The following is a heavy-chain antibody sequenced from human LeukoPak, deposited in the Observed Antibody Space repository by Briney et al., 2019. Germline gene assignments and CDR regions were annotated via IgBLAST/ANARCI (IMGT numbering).Heavy chain of an antibody. D-gene: IGHD4/OR15-4a*01. Sequence: PGGSLRLSCAASGFTFSSYSMTWVRQAPGKGLEWVATINGNGGSTYYADSVKGRFTISRDNAKNSLYLQMDSLTAEDTAVYYCARDSPGYGAFVSWGQGTLVSVSS. CDR3: ARDSPGYGAFVS. J-gene: IGHJ1*01. V-gene: IGHV3-23*01. CDR1: GFTFSSYS. CDR2: INGNGGST.